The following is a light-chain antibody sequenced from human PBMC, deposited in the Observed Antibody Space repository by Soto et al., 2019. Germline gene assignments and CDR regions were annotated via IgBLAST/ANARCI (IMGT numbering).Light chain of an antibody. CDR3: CSYAGSVTFWV. CDR2: DVW. V-gene: IGLV2-14*03. Sequence: QSALTQPASVSGSPGQSITIYCIGTGSDIGGYNYVSWYQQHPGKAPTLMIYDVWARPLGVSHRFSGSKSGNTASLTISGLQGDDEANYYCCSYAGSVTFWVFGGGTKLTVL. J-gene: IGLJ3*02. CDR1: GSDIGGYNY.